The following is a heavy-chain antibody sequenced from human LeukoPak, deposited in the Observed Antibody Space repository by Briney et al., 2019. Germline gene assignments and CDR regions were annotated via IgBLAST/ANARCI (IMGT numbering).Heavy chain of an antibody. J-gene: IGHJ4*02. CDR2: IHYTGST. V-gene: IGHV4-30-2*01. CDR3: ARGDCLGASCYYFDY. CDR1: GGSISSGGYY. D-gene: IGHD2-2*01. Sequence: PSETLSLTCTVSGGSISSGGYYWSWIRQPPGKGLEWIGNIHYTGSTSYNPSLKSRVTISVDTSKSQFSLKLSSVTAADTAVYHCARGDCLGASCYYFDYWGQGTLVTVSS.